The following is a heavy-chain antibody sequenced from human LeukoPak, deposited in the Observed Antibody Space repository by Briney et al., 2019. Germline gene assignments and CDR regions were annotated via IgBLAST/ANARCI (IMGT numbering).Heavy chain of an antibody. D-gene: IGHD3-10*01. CDR3: ARAHSAMVRGVIRPPDY. V-gene: IGHV4-34*01. CDR2: IYYSGST. J-gene: IGHJ4*02. CDR1: GGSFSGYY. Sequence: SETLSLTCAVYGGSFSGYYWSWIRQPPGKGLEWIGSIYYSGSTYYNPSLKSRVTISVDTSKNQFSLKLSSVTAADTAVYYCARAHSAMVRGVIRPPDYWGQGTLVTVSS.